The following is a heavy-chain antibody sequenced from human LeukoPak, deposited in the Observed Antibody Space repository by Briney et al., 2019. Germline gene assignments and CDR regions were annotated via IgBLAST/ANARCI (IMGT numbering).Heavy chain of an antibody. CDR1: GFTFSSYT. D-gene: IGHD7-27*01. CDR2: ITTGGPNT. J-gene: IGHJ4*02. Sequence: GGSLRLSCTASGFTFSSYTMSWVRQAPGKGLKWVSTITTGGPNTYYADSVKGRFTVSRDDSKNTLYLQMNSLRTEDTAVYYCAKDGGLWVSAHWGDSWGRGTLVTVSS. CDR3: AKDGGLWVSAHWGDS. V-gene: IGHV3-23*01.